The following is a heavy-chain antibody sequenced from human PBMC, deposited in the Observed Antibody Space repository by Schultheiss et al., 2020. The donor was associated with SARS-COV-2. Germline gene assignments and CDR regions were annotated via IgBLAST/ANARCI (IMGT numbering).Heavy chain of an antibody. CDR1: GYTFTGYY. CDR3: AGGNSYYYFDS. D-gene: IGHD4-23*01. J-gene: IGHJ4*02. Sequence: ASVKVSCKASGYTFTGYYMHWVRQAPGQGLEWMGIINPSGGSTSYAQKLQGRVTMTTDTSTSTAYMELSSLRSEDTAVYYCAGGNSYYYFDSWGQGTLVTVSS. V-gene: IGHV1-46*01. CDR2: INPSGGST.